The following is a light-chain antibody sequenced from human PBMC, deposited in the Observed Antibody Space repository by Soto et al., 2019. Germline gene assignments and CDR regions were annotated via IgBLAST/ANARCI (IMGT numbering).Light chain of an antibody. J-gene: IGLJ1*01. V-gene: IGLV1-40*01. CDR3: SAYPGGSTSYV. Sequence: QSVLTHPPSVSQAPGQRVTISRTGSSFNIGEGYDVHWNQHRPGTAPKHHIFDNSNRPSGAPVPDRFSGSKSGTSASLAITGIQAEDEGDYYCSAYPGGSTSYVFGTGTKVTV. CDR1: SFNIGEGYD. CDR2: DNS.